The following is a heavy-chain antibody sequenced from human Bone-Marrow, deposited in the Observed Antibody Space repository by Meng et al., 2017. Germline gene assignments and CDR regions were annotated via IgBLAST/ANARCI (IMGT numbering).Heavy chain of an antibody. D-gene: IGHD3-16*02. CDR1: GGSISSGSYY. J-gene: IGHJ4*02. V-gene: IGHV4-61*02. Sequence: SETLSLTCTVSGGSISSGSYYWSWIRQPAGKGLEWIGRIYASGSTNYSPSLKSRVTISVDTSKNQFSLKLSSVTAADTAVYFCARESTRYTETWGQGTLVTVSS. CDR3: ARESTRYTET. CDR2: IYASGST.